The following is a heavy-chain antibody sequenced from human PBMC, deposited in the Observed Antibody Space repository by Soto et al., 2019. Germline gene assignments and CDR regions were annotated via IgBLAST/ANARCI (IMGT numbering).Heavy chain of an antibody. V-gene: IGHV3-23*01. CDR1: GFTCSTYA. CDR3: ARSQLQRGRWYEGD. J-gene: IGHJ4*02. CDR2: IGGRGDIT. Sequence: EVQLLESGGGLVQPGGSLRLSCAASGFTCSTYAMSWVLQTPEKELESVSAIGGRGDITNYADSVKGRFTISRDNSKNLVFLQMNSLRVEDAAVYFCARSQLQRGRWYEGDLGRGALFTVSS. D-gene: IGHD6-6*01.